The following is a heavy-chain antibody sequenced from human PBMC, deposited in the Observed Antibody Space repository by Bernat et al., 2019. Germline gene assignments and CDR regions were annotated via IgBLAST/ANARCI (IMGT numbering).Heavy chain of an antibody. D-gene: IGHD2-15*01. CDR3: ATSRAIVVVVAAPDALDI. Sequence: QVQLVQSGAEVKKPGASVKVSCKVSGYTLTELSMHWVRQAPGKGLEWMGGFDPEDGETIYAQKFQGRVTMTEDTSTATAYMGLRSLRSEDTAVYYCATSRAIVVVVAAPDALDIWGQGKMVTVSS. CDR2: FDPEDGET. CDR1: GYTLTELS. V-gene: IGHV1-24*01. J-gene: IGHJ3*02.